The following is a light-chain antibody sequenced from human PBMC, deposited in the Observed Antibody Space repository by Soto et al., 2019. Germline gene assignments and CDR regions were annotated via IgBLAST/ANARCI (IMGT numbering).Light chain of an antibody. V-gene: IGLV2-23*01. CDR1: SSDVGSYNL. CDR2: EGS. CDR3: CSYAGSSTFV. J-gene: IGLJ1*01. Sequence: QSVLTQPASVSGSPGQSITISCTGSSSDVGSYNLVSWYQQHPGKAPKVLIYEGSKRPSEVSNRFSGSKSANTASLTISGLQAEDEADYYCCSYAGSSTFVFGTGTKLTVL.